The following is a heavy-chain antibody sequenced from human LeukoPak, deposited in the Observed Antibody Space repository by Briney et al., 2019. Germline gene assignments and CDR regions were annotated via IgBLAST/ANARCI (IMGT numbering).Heavy chain of an antibody. CDR3: AREPGYSYGIDY. CDR2: IYYSGST. CDR1: GGSISSGDYY. Sequence: SETLSLTCTVSGGSISSGDYYWSWIRQPPGKGLEWIGYIYYSGSTYYNPSLKSRVTISVDTSKNQFSLKLSSVTAADTAVYYCAREPGYSYGIDYWGQGTLVTVSS. D-gene: IGHD5-18*01. V-gene: IGHV4-30-4*08. J-gene: IGHJ4*02.